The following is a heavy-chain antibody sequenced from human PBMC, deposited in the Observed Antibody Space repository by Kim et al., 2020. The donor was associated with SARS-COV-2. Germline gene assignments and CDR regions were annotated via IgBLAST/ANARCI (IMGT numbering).Heavy chain of an antibody. V-gene: IGHV6-1*01. J-gene: IGHJ4*02. CDR2: TYYRPKWYN. CDR3: AREKWVQGVIIPIDY. Sequence: SQTLSLTCAISGDSVSSNSAAWNWIRQSPSRGLEWLGRTYYRPKWYNDYAVSVKSRITINPDTSKNQFSLQLNSVTPEDTAVYYCAREKWVQGVIIPIDYWGQGPLVTVSS. D-gene: IGHD3-10*01. CDR1: GDSVSSNSAA.